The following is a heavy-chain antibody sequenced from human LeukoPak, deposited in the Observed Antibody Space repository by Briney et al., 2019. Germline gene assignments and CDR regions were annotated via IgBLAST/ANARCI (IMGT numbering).Heavy chain of an antibody. V-gene: IGHV3-23*01. Sequence: PGGSLRLSCAASGFTFSSYTMSWVRQALGKGLEWVSGVSGSGGNIHYADSVKGRFTISRDNSKNTLYLQMNSLRAEDTAVYYCAASLPNIVVVPATKGPFGYWGQGALVTVSS. J-gene: IGHJ4*02. D-gene: IGHD2-2*01. CDR2: VSGSGGNI. CDR1: GFTFSSYT. CDR3: AASLPNIVVVPATKGPFGY.